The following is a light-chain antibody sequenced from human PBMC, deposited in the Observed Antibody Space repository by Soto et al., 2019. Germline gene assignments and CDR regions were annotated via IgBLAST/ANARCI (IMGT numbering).Light chain of an antibody. J-gene: IGKJ1*01. CDR3: QQSYNTPWT. CDR2: AAS. Sequence: DIQMTQSPSSLSASVGDRVTITCRASQSISSYLNWYQQKPWKAPKLLIYAASSLQSGVPSRFSGNGTGTDFTPTNSRLQPEDFATYYCQQSYNTPWTFGQGTKVEIK. CDR1: QSISSY. V-gene: IGKV1-39*01.